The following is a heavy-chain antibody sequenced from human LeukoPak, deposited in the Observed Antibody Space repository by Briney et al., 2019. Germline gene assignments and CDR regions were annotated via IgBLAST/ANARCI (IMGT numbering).Heavy chain of an antibody. J-gene: IGHJ5*02. CDR2: IYSGGST. V-gene: IGHV3-66*01. CDR1: GLTVSSNY. D-gene: IGHD3-10*01. CDR3: ARGAYGSGSYGDNWFDP. Sequence: GGSLRLSCAASGLTVSSNYMNWVRQAPGKGLDLVSVIYSGGSTYYADSVKGRFTISRDNSKNTLYLQMNSLRAEDTAVYYCARGAYGSGSYGDNWFDPWGQGTRVTVSS.